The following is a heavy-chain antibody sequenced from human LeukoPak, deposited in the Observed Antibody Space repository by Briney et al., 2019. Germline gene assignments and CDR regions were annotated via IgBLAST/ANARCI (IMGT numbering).Heavy chain of an antibody. CDR3: AKPTGEGLAYCGENCIDYFQL. Sequence: GGSLRLSCAASGFTFSSYAMSWVRQAPGKGLEWVSAIRGSGGSTYYADSVKGRFTISRDNSKNTLYLQMNSLRAEDTAVYYCAKPTGEGLAYCGENCIDYFQLWGRGTLVTVSS. V-gene: IGHV3-23*01. CDR2: IRGSGGST. D-gene: IGHD2-21*01. J-gene: IGHJ1*01. CDR1: GFTFSSYA.